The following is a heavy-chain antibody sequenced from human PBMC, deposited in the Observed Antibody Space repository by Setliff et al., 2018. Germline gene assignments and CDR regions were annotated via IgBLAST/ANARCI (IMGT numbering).Heavy chain of an antibody. D-gene: IGHD3-16*02. V-gene: IGHV4-34*01. Sequence: PSETLSLTCAVYGGSFSGYYWSWIRQPPGKGLEWIGEINHSGSTYYNPSLKSRVTISVDTSKNQFSLKLSSVTAADTAVYYCAEGGYRAVGNAFDIWGQGTMVTVSS. CDR1: GGSFSGYY. J-gene: IGHJ3*02. CDR2: INHSGST. CDR3: AEGGYRAVGNAFDI.